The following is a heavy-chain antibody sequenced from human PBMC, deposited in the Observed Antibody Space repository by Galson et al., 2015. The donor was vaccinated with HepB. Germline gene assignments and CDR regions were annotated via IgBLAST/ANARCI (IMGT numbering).Heavy chain of an antibody. CDR2: IRSKFNNYAT. J-gene: IGHJ4*02. CDR3: AKDAGGRLQWLGTYFDY. Sequence: SLRLSCAASGFSFSGSAMHWVRQASGKGLEWVGRIRSKFNNYATAYAESVRGRFTISRDDSMNTAYLQMNSLKTEDTAVYYCAKDAGGRLQWLGTYFDYWGQGTLVTVSS. D-gene: IGHD6-19*01. V-gene: IGHV3-73*01. CDR1: GFSFSGSA.